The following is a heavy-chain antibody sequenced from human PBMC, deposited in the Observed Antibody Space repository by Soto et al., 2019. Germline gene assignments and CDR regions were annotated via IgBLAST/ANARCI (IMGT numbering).Heavy chain of an antibody. Sequence: QVHLVQSGAEVKKPGASVKVSCKGSGYTFTSYGITWVRQAPGQGLEWMGWISAHNGNTDYAQKLQGRVTVTRDTSTSTAYIELRSLRSDDTAVYYCARGRDGDYWGQGARVTVSS. CDR2: ISAHNGNT. CDR3: ARGRDGDY. D-gene: IGHD6-6*01. V-gene: IGHV1-18*01. J-gene: IGHJ4*02. CDR1: GYTFTSYG.